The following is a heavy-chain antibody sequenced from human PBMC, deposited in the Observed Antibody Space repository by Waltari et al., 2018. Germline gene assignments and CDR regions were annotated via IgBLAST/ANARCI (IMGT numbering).Heavy chain of an antibody. Sequence: QITLKESGPTLVKPTQPLTLPCTFSGFSLSTSGVGVGWIRQPPGKALEWLALIYWNDDKRYSPSLKSRLTITKDTSKNQVVLTMTNMDPVDTATYYCAHRIAAGGFDPWGQGTLVTVSS. J-gene: IGHJ5*02. D-gene: IGHD6-25*01. CDR2: IYWNDDK. CDR1: GFSLSTSGVG. V-gene: IGHV2-5*01. CDR3: AHRIAAGGFDP.